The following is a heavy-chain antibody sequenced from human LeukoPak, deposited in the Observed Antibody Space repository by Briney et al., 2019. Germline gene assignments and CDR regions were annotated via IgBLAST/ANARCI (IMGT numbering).Heavy chain of an antibody. D-gene: IGHD2-2*01. CDR3: ARVSYCSSTSCFNFDY. CDR1: GYTFTGYY. V-gene: IGHV1-2*02. J-gene: IGHJ4*02. Sequence: GASVKVSCXASGYTFTGYYMHWVRLAPGQGLVWMGWINPNSGGTNYAQKFQGRVTMTRDTSISTAYMELSRLRSDDTAVYYCARVSYCSSTSCFNFDYWGQGTLVTVSS. CDR2: INPNSGGT.